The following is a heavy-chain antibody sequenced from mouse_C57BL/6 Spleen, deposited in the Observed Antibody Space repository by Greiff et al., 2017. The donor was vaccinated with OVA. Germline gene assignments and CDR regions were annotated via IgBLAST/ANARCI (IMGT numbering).Heavy chain of an antibody. D-gene: IGHD1-1*01. CDR2: IDPETGGT. Sequence: QVQLKQSGAELVRPGASVTLSCKASGYTFTDYEMHWVKQTPVHGLEWIGAIDPETGGTAYNQKFKGKAILTADKSSSTAYMELRILTSEDSAVYYWTRRNYYGSSVAMDYWGQGTSVTVSS. CDR1: GYTFTDYE. CDR3: TRRNYYGSSVAMDY. J-gene: IGHJ4*01. V-gene: IGHV1-15*01.